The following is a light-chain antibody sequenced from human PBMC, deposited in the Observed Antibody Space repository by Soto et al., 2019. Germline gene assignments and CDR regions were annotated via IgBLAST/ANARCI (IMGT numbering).Light chain of an antibody. CDR3: QQSYSSPWT. J-gene: IGKJ1*01. CDR2: AAS. CDR1: QSISSY. V-gene: IGKV1-39*01. Sequence: DIRLSQSPSSLSASIGDGVTITSRASQSISSYLNWYQQKPGKAPKFLIFAASSLQSWVPSRFSGSGSGTDFTLTISSLQPEDFATYYCQQSYSSPWTFGQGTKVDIK.